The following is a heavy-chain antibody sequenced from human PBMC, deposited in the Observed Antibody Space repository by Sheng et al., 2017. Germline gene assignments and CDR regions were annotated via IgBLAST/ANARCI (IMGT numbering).Heavy chain of an antibody. V-gene: IGHV3-48*03. Sequence: VQLAESGGGLVQPGGSLRLSCAASEFIFSNFEMTWVRQAPGKGLEWVSYISNRGTVMYYADSVKGRFTISRDNAKNLLYLQMNSLRAEDTAEYYCAKGQSAYSKSFDCWGQGTLVTVSS. CDR3: AKGQSAYSKSFDC. D-gene: IGHD5-18*01. J-gene: IGHJ4*02. CDR1: EFIFSNFE. CDR2: ISNRGTVM.